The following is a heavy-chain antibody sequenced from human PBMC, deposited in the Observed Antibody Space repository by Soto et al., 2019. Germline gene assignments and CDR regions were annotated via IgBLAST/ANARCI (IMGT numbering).Heavy chain of an antibody. CDR3: ERGRGYSYGYGLDV. Sequence: QVQLVQSGAEVTKPGSSVKVSCTASGDTFINYAISWVRQAPGQGLEWMGGIIPIFGTANYAQKFQGRVTXRADDSTSTSYMELSSLRSEDTAVYYCERGRGYSYGYGLDVWGQGTTVTVSS. CDR1: GDTFINYA. D-gene: IGHD5-18*01. V-gene: IGHV1-69*12. J-gene: IGHJ6*02. CDR2: IIPIFGTA.